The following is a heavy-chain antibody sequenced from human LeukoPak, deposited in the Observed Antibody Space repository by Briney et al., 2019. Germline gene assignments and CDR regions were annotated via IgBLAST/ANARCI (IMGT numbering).Heavy chain of an antibody. CDR3: ARDWLDYYGSGSPSDFYGMDV. CDR2: ISSSSSYI. J-gene: IGHJ6*02. D-gene: IGHD3-10*01. CDR1: GFTFSSYS. Sequence: KAGGSLRLSCAASGFTFSSYSMNWVRQAPGEGLEWVSSISSSSSYIYYADSVKGRFTISRDNAKNSLYLQMNSLRAEDTAVYYCARDWLDYYGSGSPSDFYGMDVWGQGTTVTISS. V-gene: IGHV3-21*01.